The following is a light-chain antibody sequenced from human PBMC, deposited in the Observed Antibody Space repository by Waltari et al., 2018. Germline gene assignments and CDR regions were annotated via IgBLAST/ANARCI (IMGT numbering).Light chain of an antibody. V-gene: IGLV2-14*03. Sequence: QSALTQPASVSGSPGQSITISCTGTSSDVGAYNYVSCYQQHPGKASKLMIFDVSMRPSGVSNRFSGSKSGTPASLTISGLQAEDEADYYCSSYISSSTLELFGGGTSLTVL. CDR3: SSYISSSTLEL. CDR1: SSDVGAYNY. J-gene: IGLJ2*01. CDR2: DVS.